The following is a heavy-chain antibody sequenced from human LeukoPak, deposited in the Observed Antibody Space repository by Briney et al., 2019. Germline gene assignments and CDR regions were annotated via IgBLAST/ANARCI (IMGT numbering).Heavy chain of an antibody. D-gene: IGHD3-3*01. CDR3: ARAGGLQDFSGPFDY. Sequence: GGSLRLSCAASGFTVSSNYMSWVRQAPGKGLEWVSVIYSGGSTYYADSVKGRFTISRDNSKNTLYLQMNSLRAEDTAVYYCARAGGLQDFSGPFDYWGQGTLVTVSS. CDR2: IYSGGST. V-gene: IGHV3-53*01. J-gene: IGHJ4*02. CDR1: GFTVSSNY.